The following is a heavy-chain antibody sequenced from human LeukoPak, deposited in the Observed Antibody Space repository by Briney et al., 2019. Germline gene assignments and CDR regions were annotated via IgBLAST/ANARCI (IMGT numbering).Heavy chain of an antibody. CDR3: AKDRTSGWPYFDY. D-gene: IGHD6-19*01. J-gene: IGHJ4*02. V-gene: IGHV3-7*01. Sequence: GGSLRLSCAASGFTFSSYWMSWVRQAPGKGLEWVANIKQDGSEKYYVDSVKGRFTISRDNSKNTLYLQMNSLRAEDTAVYYCAKDRTSGWPYFDYWGQGTLVTVSS. CDR1: GFTFSSYW. CDR2: IKQDGSEK.